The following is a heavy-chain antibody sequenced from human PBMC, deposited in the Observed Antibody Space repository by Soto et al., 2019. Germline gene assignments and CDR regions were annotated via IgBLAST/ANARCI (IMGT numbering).Heavy chain of an antibody. J-gene: IGHJ4*02. CDR1: GFTFSTYA. Sequence: GGSLRLSCAASGFTFSTYAMNWFRQAPGKGLEWVSGISSNGDNRYYADSVKGRFTISRDNSKNTLYLQMNSLRDDDTAVYYCAKESSLTSRTYWGQGTRAPSPQ. CDR2: ISSNGDNR. V-gene: IGHV3-23*01. D-gene: IGHD3-16*01. CDR3: AKESSLTSRTY.